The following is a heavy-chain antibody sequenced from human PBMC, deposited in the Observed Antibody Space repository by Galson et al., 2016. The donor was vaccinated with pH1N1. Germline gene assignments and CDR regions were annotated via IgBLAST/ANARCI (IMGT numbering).Heavy chain of an antibody. Sequence: SLRLSCAASGFTFSRYSMNWVRQAPGKGLEWVSSISSSSTNIYYADSMKGRFTISRDNAKNSLYLQMNSLRAEDTAVYYCAREMRFGELGVWFDPWGQGTLVTVSS. J-gene: IGHJ5*02. CDR2: ISSSSTNI. D-gene: IGHD3-10*01. CDR1: GFTFSRYS. CDR3: AREMRFGELGVWFDP. V-gene: IGHV3-21*01.